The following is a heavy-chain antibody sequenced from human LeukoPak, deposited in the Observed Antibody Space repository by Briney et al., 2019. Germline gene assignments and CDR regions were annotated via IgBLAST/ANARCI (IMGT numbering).Heavy chain of an antibody. V-gene: IGHV3-23*01. CDR2: ITGSGGTT. CDR3: ARDWYDY. CDR1: GFTFSNYA. D-gene: IGHD6-13*01. Sequence: GGSLRLSCAASGFTFSNYAMSWVRQAPGKGLEWVSGITGSGGTTFYADSVKGRFTISRDNSKDTLYLQMNSLRPEDTAVYYCARDWYDYWGQGTLVTVSS. J-gene: IGHJ4*02.